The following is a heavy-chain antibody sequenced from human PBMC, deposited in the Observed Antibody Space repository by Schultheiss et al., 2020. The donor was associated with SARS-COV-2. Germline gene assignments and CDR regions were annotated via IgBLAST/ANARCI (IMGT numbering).Heavy chain of an antibody. D-gene: IGHD7-27*01. V-gene: IGHV4-34*01. Sequence: SETLSLTCAVYGGSFSGYYWSWIRQPPGKGLEWIGEINHSGSTNYNPSLKSRVTISVDTSKNQFSLKLSSVTAGDTAVYYCARDPGRTGDLSGWYFDLWGRGTLVTVSS. CDR3: ARDPGRTGDLSGWYFDL. CDR2: INHSGST. CDR1: GGSFSGYY. J-gene: IGHJ2*01.